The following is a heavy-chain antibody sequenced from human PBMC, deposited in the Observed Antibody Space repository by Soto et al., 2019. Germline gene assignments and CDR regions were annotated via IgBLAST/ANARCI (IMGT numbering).Heavy chain of an antibody. J-gene: IGHJ6*02. D-gene: IGHD2-21*01. Sequence: GGSLRLSCLASGFTFSSYAMHWVRQAPGKGLEYVSGINSNGGNTYYADSVKDRVTISRDNSKNTLYLQMNSLRAEDTAVYFCVKEIGGGNYYFSGMDVWGQGTAVTVSS. CDR2: INSNGGNT. CDR1: GFTFSSYA. CDR3: VKEIGGGNYYFSGMDV. V-gene: IGHV3-64D*06.